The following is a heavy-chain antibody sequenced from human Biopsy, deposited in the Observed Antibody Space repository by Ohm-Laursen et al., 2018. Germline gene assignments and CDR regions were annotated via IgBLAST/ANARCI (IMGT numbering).Heavy chain of an antibody. Sequence: SLRLSCTASGFTVYNNYMNWVRQAPGKGLEWVSSISASGNHIYYTDSVKGRFTVSRDNGKNSVYLQMNSLRVEDTAVYYCARDGEAKYCKHSVCPSDFWGQGTLVTVSS. CDR3: ARDGEAKYCKHSVCPSDF. V-gene: IGHV3-21*01. D-gene: IGHD2/OR15-2a*01. J-gene: IGHJ4*02. CDR1: GFTVYNNY. CDR2: ISASGNHI.